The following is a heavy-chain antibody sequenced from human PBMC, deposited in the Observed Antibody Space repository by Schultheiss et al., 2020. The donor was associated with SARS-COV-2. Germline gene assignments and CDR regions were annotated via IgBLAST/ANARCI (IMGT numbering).Heavy chain of an antibody. Sequence: SETLSLTCAVYGGSFSGYYWGWIRQPPGKGLEWIGRIYSSGSTDYDPSLKSRVTISVDKSKNQFSLKLSSVTAADTAVYYCARDTYSSSWSYYYYYGMDVWGQGTTVTVSS. CDR1: GGSFSGYY. CDR2: IYSSGST. CDR3: ARDTYSSSWSYYYYYGMDV. J-gene: IGHJ6*02. D-gene: IGHD6-6*01. V-gene: IGHV4-34*01.